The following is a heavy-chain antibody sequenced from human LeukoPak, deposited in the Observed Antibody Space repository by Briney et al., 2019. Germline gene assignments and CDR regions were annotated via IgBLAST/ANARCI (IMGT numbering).Heavy chain of an antibody. CDR2: INPNSGGT. CDR1: GYTFTGYY. J-gene: IGHJ6*03. CDR3: AGAYCTNGVCYGGVYYYYYYYMDV. Sequence: ASVKVSCKASGYTFTGYYMHWVRQAPGQGLEWMGWINPNSGGTNYAQKFQGRVTMTRDTSISTAYMELSRLRSDDTAVYYCAGAYCTNGVCYGGVYYYYYYYMDVWGKGTTVTVSS. D-gene: IGHD2-8*01. V-gene: IGHV1-2*02.